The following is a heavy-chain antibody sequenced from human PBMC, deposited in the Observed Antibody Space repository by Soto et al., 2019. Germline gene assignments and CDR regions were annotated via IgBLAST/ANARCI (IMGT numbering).Heavy chain of an antibody. V-gene: IGHV3-74*01. D-gene: IGHD1-26*01. CDR1: GFTFNDYW. CDR3: AKDVVVGATTGLGDYYYYYGMDV. Sequence: EVQLVESGGGLVQPGESLRLSCAASGFTFNDYWMHWVRQVPGKGLVWVSRINTDGSSTSYADSVKGRFTISRDNAKNTLSLQMSSLRVEDTAMYYCAKDVVVGATTGLGDYYYYYGMDVWGQGTTVTVSS. J-gene: IGHJ6*02. CDR2: INTDGSST.